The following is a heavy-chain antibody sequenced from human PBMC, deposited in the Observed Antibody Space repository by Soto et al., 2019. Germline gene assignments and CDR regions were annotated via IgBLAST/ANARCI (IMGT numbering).Heavy chain of an antibody. J-gene: IGHJ4*02. Sequence: VAAISYDGSNKYYADSVKGRFTISRDNSKNTLYLQMNSLRAEDTAVYYCAKDVILELGGLKWGQGTLVTVSS. CDR2: ISYDGSNK. CDR3: AKDVILELGGLK. V-gene: IGHV3-30*18. D-gene: IGHD1-7*01.